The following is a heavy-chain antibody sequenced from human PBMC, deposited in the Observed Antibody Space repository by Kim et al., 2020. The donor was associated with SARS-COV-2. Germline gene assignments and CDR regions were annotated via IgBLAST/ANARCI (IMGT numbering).Heavy chain of an antibody. V-gene: IGHV3-74*01. CDR3: ARIYGSGSYYSPVGSYYYYYGMDV. CDR2: INSDGSST. J-gene: IGHJ6*02. D-gene: IGHD3-10*01. CDR1: GFTFSSYW. Sequence: GGSLRLSCAASGFTFSSYWMHWVRQAPGKGLVWVSRINSDGSSTSYADSVKGRFTISRDNAKNTLYLQMNSLRAEDTAVYYCARIYGSGSYYSPVGSYYYYYGMDVWGQGTTVTVSS.